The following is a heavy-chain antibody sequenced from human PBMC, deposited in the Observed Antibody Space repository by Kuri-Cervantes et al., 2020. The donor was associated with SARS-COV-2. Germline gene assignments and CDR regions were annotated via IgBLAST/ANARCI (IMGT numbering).Heavy chain of an antibody. CDR3: ARDRGRIAAAGIGWFDP. CDR2: IYYSGNT. D-gene: IGHD6-13*01. J-gene: IGHJ5*02. Sequence: SETLSLTCTVSGGSISSYYWGWIRQSPGKGLEWIGSIYYSGNTLYNPSLKSRLTISVDTSKKQFSLNLSSVTAADTAVYYCARDRGRIAAAGIGWFDPWGQGTLVTVSS. V-gene: IGHV4-59*12. CDR1: GGSISSYY.